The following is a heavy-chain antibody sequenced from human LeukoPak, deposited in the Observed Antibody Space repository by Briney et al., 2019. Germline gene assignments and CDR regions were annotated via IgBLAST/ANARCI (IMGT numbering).Heavy chain of an antibody. J-gene: IGHJ6*02. D-gene: IGHD6-13*01. V-gene: IGHV3-21*01. CDR1: GFTFSSYS. CDR3: ARDSSTYYYYYGTDV. Sequence: PGGSLRLSCAASGFTFSSYSMNWVRQAPGKGLEWVSSISSSSSYIYYADSVKGRFTISRDNAKNSLYLQMNSLRAEDTAVYYCARDSSTYYYYYGTDVWGQGTTVTVSS. CDR2: ISSSSSYI.